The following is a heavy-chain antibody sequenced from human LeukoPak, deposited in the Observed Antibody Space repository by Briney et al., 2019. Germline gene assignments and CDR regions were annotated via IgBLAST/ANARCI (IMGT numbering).Heavy chain of an antibody. CDR2: INPNTGGT. CDR3: ARVHATGYFSLDLGY. J-gene: IGHJ4*02. V-gene: IGHV1-2*02. CDR1: GYTFTGYF. Sequence: ASVKVSCKASGYTFTGYFMHWVRQAPGQGLDWMGWINPNTGGTKYAQKLQGRVTMTRDTSIGTAYMELSTVPSDDTAVYFCARVHATGYFSLDLGYWGQGTLVTVSS. D-gene: IGHD3-9*01.